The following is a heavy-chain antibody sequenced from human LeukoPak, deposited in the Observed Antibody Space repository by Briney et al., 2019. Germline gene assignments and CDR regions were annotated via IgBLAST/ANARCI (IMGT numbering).Heavy chain of an antibody. CDR3: ARDPPTSYYDFWSGYYANYYYMDV. CDR1: GFTFSSYA. D-gene: IGHD3-3*01. CDR2: ISSSGGST. Sequence: GGSLRLSCAASGFTFSSYAMSWVRQAPGKGLEWVSAISSSGGSTYYADSVKGRFTISRDNSKNTLYLQMNSLRAEDTAVYYCARDPPTSYYDFWSGYYANYYYMDVWGKGTTVTVSS. V-gene: IGHV3-23*01. J-gene: IGHJ6*03.